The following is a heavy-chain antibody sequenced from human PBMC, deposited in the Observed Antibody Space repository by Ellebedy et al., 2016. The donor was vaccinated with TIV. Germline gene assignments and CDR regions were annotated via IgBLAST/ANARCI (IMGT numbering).Heavy chain of an antibody. CDR1: GFSLSTSGMC. V-gene: IGHV2-70*11. J-gene: IGHJ4*02. Sequence: SGPTLVIPTQTLTLTCTVSGFSLSTSGMCVSWIRQPPGKALEWLARIDWVDDKYYGTSLKTRLTISKDTSKNQVVLTMTNMDPVDTATYYCARTAAYSGMEVRDFDYWGQGTLVTVSS. CDR2: IDWVDDK. CDR3: ARTAAYSGMEVRDFDY. D-gene: IGHD1-26*01.